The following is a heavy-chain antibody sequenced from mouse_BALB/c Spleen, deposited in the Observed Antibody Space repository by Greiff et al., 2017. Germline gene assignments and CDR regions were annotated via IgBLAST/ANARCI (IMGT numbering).Heavy chain of an antibody. J-gene: IGHJ1*01. CDR1: GYTFTSYW. V-gene: IGHV1S81*02. CDR2: INPSNGRT. CDR3: ARGDRYFDV. Sequence: VQLQQPGAELVKPGASVKLSCKASGYTFTSYWMHWVKQRPGQGLEWIGEINPSNGRTNYNEKFKSKATLTVDKSSSTAYMQLSSLTSEDSAVYYCARGDRYFDVWGAGTTVTVSS.